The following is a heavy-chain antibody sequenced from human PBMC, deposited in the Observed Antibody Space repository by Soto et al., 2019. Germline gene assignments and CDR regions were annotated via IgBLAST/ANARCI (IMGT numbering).Heavy chain of an antibody. J-gene: IGHJ4*02. CDR3: ARGMTTLDY. CDR2: IYYSGST. CDR1: GGSISSYY. V-gene: IGHV4-59*01. D-gene: IGHD3-16*01. Sequence: SETLSLTCTVPGGSISSYYWSWIRQPPGKGLEWIGYIYYSGSTNYNPSLKSRVTISVDTSKNQFSLKPSSVTAADTAVYYCARGMTTLDYWGQGTLVTVSS.